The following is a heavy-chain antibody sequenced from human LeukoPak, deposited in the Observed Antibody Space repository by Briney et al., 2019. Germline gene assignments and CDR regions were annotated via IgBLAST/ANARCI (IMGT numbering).Heavy chain of an antibody. D-gene: IGHD1-26*01. V-gene: IGHV3-30*02. Sequence: GGSLRLSCAASGFTFSSNGMHWVRQTPGKGLDWVAFTRYDESKTFYGDSVRGRFTIPRDNSKNTLYLPMNSLTTDDSAVYYCAKARYSGSPALDFWGQGTLVTVSS. J-gene: IGHJ4*02. CDR1: GFTFSSNG. CDR3: AKARYSGSPALDF. CDR2: TRYDESKT.